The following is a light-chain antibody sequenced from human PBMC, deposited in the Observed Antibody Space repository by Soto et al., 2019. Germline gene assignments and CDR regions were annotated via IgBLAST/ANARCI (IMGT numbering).Light chain of an antibody. CDR1: QTVSSN. CDR2: GAS. V-gene: IGKV3-15*01. J-gene: IGKJ4*01. Sequence: EVVMTQSPGTQSVSPGESATLCCRASQTVSSNVAWYQQRPGQAPRLLIYGASTRATGIPARFSGGGSGTDFTLTISRLEPEDFAVYYCQQFSSYPLTFGGGTKVDIK. CDR3: QQFSSYPLT.